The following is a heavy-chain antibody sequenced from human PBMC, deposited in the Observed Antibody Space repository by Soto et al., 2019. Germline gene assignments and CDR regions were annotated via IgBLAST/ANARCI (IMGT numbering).Heavy chain of an antibody. D-gene: IGHD3-16*01. CDR3: AKGGTGGGGAFDI. Sequence: EVQLLESGGGLVQPGGSLRLSCAASGFTFSSYAMSWVRQAPGKGLEWVSAISGSGGSTYYADSVKGRFTISRDNSKTPSYLEMNSLGAEDRAVYYGAKGGTGGGGAFDIWGQGTMVTVSS. J-gene: IGHJ3*02. CDR1: GFTFSSYA. V-gene: IGHV3-23*01. CDR2: ISGSGGST.